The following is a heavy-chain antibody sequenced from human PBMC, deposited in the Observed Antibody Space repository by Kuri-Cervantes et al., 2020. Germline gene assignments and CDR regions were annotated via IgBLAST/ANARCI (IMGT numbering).Heavy chain of an antibody. CDR2: INSDGSST. CDR3: ARDLSGSSWYGYYFDY. D-gene: IGHD6-13*01. Sequence: GGSLRLSCAASGFTFSSYWMHWVRQAPGKGLLWVSRINSDGSSTSYADSVKGRFTISRDNAKNTLYLQMNSLRAEDTAVYYCARDLSGSSWYGYYFDYWGQGTLVTVSS. CDR1: GFTFSSYW. V-gene: IGHV3-74*01. J-gene: IGHJ4*02.